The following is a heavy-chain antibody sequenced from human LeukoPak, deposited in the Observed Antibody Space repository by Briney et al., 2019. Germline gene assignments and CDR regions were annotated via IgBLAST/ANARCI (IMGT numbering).Heavy chain of an antibody. CDR3: ARAIAGAYFDY. V-gene: IGHV4-4*07. CDR1: GGAISDYY. Sequence: SETLSLTCSASGGAISDYYWSWIPQPAGEGLEWIGSFHARWSINYRPSLKSRVTMSVDTSKNQFSLKLSSVTAADTAVYYCARAIAGAYFDYWGQGTLVTVSS. CDR2: FHARWSI. J-gene: IGHJ4*02. D-gene: IGHD6-13*01.